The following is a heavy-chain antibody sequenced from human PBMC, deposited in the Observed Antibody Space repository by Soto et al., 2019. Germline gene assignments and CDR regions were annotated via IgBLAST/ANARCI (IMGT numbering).Heavy chain of an antibody. D-gene: IGHD2-21*02. CDR1: GYTFTSYA. CDR2: INAGNGNT. Sequence: QVQLVQSGAEEKKPGASVKVSCKASGYTFTSYAMHWVLQAPGQRLEWMGWINAGNGNTKYSQKFQGRVTITRDTSASTAYMELSSRRSEDTAVYYCARSIVVVTALDYWGQGTLVTVSS. J-gene: IGHJ4*02. CDR3: ARSIVVVTALDY. V-gene: IGHV1-3*05.